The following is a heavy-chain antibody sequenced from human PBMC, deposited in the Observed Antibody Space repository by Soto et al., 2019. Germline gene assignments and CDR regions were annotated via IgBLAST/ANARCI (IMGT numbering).Heavy chain of an antibody. CDR1: GFTFSSYA. D-gene: IGHD3-22*01. CDR3: ARGDGDYYDGNGYLGRH. J-gene: IGHJ4*02. CDR2: ISYDGSNK. V-gene: IGHV3-30-3*01. Sequence: GGSLRLSCAASGFTFSSYAMNWVRQAPGKGLEWVAVISYDGSNKYYADSVKGRFTISRDNSKNTLYLQMNSLRAEDTAVYYCARGDGDYYDGNGYLGRHWGQGTLVTVSS.